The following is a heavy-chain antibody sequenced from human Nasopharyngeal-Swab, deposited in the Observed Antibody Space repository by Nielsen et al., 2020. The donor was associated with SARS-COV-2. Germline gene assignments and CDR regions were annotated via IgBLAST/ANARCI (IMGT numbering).Heavy chain of an antibody. CDR3: ASYLGVDGQKRFDY. CDR1: GGSVTDTDYF. Sequence: SETLSLTCTVSGGSVTDTDYFWGWIRQPPVTGLEWIGNIHYSGRTFYNPSLKSRVSISVDTSKNQFSLKLHSVTAADTAVYYCASYLGVDGQKRFDYWGQGTLVTVSS. D-gene: IGHD5-24*01. V-gene: IGHV4-39*01. CDR2: IHYSGRT. J-gene: IGHJ4*02.